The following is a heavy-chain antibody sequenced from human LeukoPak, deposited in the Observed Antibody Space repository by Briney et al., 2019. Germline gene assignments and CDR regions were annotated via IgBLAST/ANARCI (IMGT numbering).Heavy chain of an antibody. D-gene: IGHD4-17*01. V-gene: IGHV1-2*06. J-gene: IGHJ4*02. CDR1: GYIFTGYY. CDR2: INPNTGGT. Sequence: ASVAVSCKASGYIFTGYYLHWVRQALGQGLEWMGRINPNTGGTDYAQKFQGRVTMTRDTSISTAYMEVSRLTSDDAAVYFCAISRDYGDYYFDSWGQGTLVTVSS. CDR3: AISRDYGDYYFDS.